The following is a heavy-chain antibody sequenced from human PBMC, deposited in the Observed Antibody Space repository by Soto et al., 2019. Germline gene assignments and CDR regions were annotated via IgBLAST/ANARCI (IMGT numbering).Heavy chain of an antibody. CDR2: IYHSGST. D-gene: IGHD2-2*01. J-gene: IGHJ4*02. CDR3: ARGVVVVPAAIPYFDY. CDR1: SGSISSSNW. V-gene: IGHV4-4*02. Sequence: SETLSLTCAVSSGSISSSNWWSWVRQPPGKGLEWIGEIYHSGSTNYNPSLKSRVTISVDKSKNQFSLKLSSVTAADTAVYYCARGVVVVPAAIPYFDYWGQGTLVTVSS.